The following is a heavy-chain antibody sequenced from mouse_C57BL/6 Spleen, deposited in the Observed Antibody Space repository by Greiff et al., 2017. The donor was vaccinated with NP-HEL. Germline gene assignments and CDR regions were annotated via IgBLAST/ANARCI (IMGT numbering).Heavy chain of an antibody. Sequence: EVQLQQSGAELVRPGASVKLSCTASGFNIKDDYMHWVKQRPEQGLEWIGWIDPENGDTAYASKFQGKATITADTSSNTAYLQLSSLTSEDTAVYYCTTGYYGSSYGWFAYWGQGTLVTVSA. V-gene: IGHV14-4*01. CDR1: GFNIKDDY. D-gene: IGHD1-1*01. J-gene: IGHJ3*01. CDR2: IDPENGDT. CDR3: TTGYYGSSYGWFAY.